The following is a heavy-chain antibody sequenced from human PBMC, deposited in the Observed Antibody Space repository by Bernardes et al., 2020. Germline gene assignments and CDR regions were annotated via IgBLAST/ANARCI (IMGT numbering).Heavy chain of an antibody. CDR1: GGSISSSSYY. CDR2: IYYRGST. J-gene: IGHJ4*02. D-gene: IGHD4-17*01. Sequence: SETLSLTCTVSGGSISSSSYYWGWIRQPPGKGREWIGSIYYRGSTYYNPSLKSRVTISVDTSKNQFSLKLSSVTAADTAVYYCARLTVTYFDYWGQGTLVTVSS. CDR3: ARLTVTYFDY. V-gene: IGHV4-39*01.